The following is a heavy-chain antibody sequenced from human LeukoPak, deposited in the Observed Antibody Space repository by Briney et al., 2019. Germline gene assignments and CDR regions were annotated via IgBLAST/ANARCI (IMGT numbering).Heavy chain of an antibody. Sequence: PGGSLRLSCAASGFSFSNAWMSWVRQAPGKGLEWVSAISGSGGSTYYADSVKGRFTISRDNSKNTLYLQMNSLRAEDTAVYYCAKDLHSLYGMDVWGQGTTVTVSS. CDR1: GFSFSNAW. J-gene: IGHJ6*02. CDR2: ISGSGGST. V-gene: IGHV3-23*01. D-gene: IGHD2-21*01. CDR3: AKDLHSLYGMDV.